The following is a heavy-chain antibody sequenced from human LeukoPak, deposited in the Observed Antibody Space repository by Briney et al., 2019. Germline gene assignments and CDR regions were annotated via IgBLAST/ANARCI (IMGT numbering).Heavy chain of an antibody. Sequence: ASVKVSCKASGYTFTGYYMHWVRQAPGQGLEWMGWINPNSGGTNYAQKFQGRVTMTRNTSISTAYMELSSLRSEDTAVYYCARSGSGYLRYYFDYWGQGTLVTVSS. CDR3: ARSGSGYLRYYFDY. J-gene: IGHJ4*02. V-gene: IGHV1-2*02. CDR2: INPNSGGT. CDR1: GYTFTGYY. D-gene: IGHD5-12*01.